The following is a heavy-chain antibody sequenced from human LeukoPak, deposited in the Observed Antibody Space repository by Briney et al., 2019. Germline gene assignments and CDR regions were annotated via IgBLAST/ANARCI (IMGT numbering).Heavy chain of an antibody. J-gene: IGHJ4*02. Sequence: GGSLRLSCAASGFTVSSNYMSWVRQGPGKGLECVSVISNDGDTYYADSVKGRFTISRDTSKNTVSLQMNSLRAEDTAVYYCARGAYCGGDCYSGFDYWGQGTLVTVSS. V-gene: IGHV3-53*05. CDR3: ARGAYCGGDCYSGFDY. D-gene: IGHD2-21*02. CDR2: ISNDGDT. CDR1: GFTVSSNY.